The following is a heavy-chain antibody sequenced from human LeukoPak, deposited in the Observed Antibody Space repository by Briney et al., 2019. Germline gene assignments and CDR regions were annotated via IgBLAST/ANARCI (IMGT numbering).Heavy chain of an antibody. J-gene: IGHJ4*02. CDR2: IKQDGSVK. Sequence: GGSLRLSCAASGFSFSGYWMSWVRQTPGKGLEWVANIKQDGSVKNSVDSMKGRFTISRDNTKNSLYLEMNSLKAEDTAVYYCGRGGGHFDLWGRGTLVTVSS. CDR1: GFSFSGYW. V-gene: IGHV3-7*03. D-gene: IGHD3-16*01. CDR3: GRGGGHFDL.